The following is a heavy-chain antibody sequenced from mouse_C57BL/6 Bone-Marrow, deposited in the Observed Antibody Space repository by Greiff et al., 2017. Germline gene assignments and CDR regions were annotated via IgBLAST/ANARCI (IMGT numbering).Heavy chain of an antibody. CDR2: IGPEDGST. D-gene: IGHD1-1*02. CDR3: TPGGGAMGY. J-gene: IGHJ4*01. CDR1: GFNIKDYY. V-gene: IGHV14-1*01. Sequence: VQLLQSGAELVRPGASVKLSCKASGFNIKDYYMNWVKQRPEQGLEWIGRIGPEDGSTEYAPKLQGKATMTADTSSNTAYLQLSSLTSEDTAVYYCTPGGGAMGYWGQGTSVTVSS.